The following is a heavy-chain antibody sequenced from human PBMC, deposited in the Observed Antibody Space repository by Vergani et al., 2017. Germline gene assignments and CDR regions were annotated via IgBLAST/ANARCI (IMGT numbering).Heavy chain of an antibody. CDR2: ISYDGSNK. D-gene: IGHD3-16*01. CDR3: SKGGFTFGVVTPYGMDF. Sequence: QVQLVESGGGVVQPGRSLRLSCAASGFTFSSYCMHWVRQAPGKGLEWVAVISYDGSNKYYADSVKGRFTLSRDNSKNTLYLQMNSLRAYDTAVYDCSKGGFTFGVVTPYGMDFWGQGTTVTVSS. CDR1: GFTFSSYC. J-gene: IGHJ6*02. V-gene: IGHV3-30*18.